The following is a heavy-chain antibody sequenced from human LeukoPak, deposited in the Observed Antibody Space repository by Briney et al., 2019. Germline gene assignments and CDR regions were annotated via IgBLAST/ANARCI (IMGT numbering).Heavy chain of an antibody. Sequence: GGSLRLPCAASGFTFSTYGMHWVRQAPGKGLEWVAVISNDGSNKYYVDSVKGRFTISRDNSKNTLYLQMNSLRAEDTAVYYCAKDEGYCSGGSCYRQDYWGQGTLVTVSS. D-gene: IGHD2-15*01. CDR2: ISNDGSNK. CDR3: AKDEGYCSGGSCYRQDY. V-gene: IGHV3-30*18. J-gene: IGHJ4*02. CDR1: GFTFSTYG.